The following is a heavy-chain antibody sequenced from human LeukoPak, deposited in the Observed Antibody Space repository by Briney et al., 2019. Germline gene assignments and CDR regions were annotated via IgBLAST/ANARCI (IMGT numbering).Heavy chain of an antibody. D-gene: IGHD3-22*01. V-gene: IGHV4-59*01. Sequence: SETLSLTCAVSGDSIRNFYWSWIRQPPGKGLEWIGYVFHTGDTNSNPSLKSRVTMSVDTSKNQFSLKLNSVTAADTAVYYCARQRHYYDSSGYYYWYFDLWGRGTLITVSS. J-gene: IGHJ2*01. CDR3: ARQRHYYDSSGYYYWYFDL. CDR2: VFHTGDT. CDR1: GDSIRNFY.